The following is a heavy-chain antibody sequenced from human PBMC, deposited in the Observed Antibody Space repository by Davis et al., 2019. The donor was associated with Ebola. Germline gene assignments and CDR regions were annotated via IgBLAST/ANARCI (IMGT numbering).Heavy chain of an antibody. CDR3: ASGEFVDF. CDR1: GYTFTNYG. J-gene: IGHJ4*02. D-gene: IGHD3-10*01. CDR2: INPSIGNT. Sequence: ASVKVSCKASGYTFTNYGIGWVRQAPGQGLEWMGLINPSIGNTSLAQKFQGRVTLTRDTSTSTVHMDLGSLKSEDTAIYYCASGEFVDFWGQGTLVTVSS. V-gene: IGHV1-46*01.